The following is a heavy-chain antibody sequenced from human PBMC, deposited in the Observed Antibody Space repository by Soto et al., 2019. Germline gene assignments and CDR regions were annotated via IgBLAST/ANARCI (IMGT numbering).Heavy chain of an antibody. V-gene: IGHV3-30*18. CDR1: GFTFSSYG. CDR2: ISYDGSNK. D-gene: IGHD3-3*01. CDR3: AKNGQRITIFGVVPLEIDY. Sequence: GGTLRLSCAASGFTFSSYGMHWVRQAPGKGLEWVAVISYDGSNKYYADSVKGRFTISRDNSKNTLYLQMNSLRAEDTAVYYCAKNGQRITIFGVVPLEIDYWGQGTLVTVSS. J-gene: IGHJ4*02.